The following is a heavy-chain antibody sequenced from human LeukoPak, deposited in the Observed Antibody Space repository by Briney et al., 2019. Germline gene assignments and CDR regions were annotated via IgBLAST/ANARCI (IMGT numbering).Heavy chain of an antibody. CDR2: ICGGGGCT. CDR3: AKLDTGTRY. J-gene: IGHJ4*02. D-gene: IGHD1-1*01. V-gene: IGHV3-23*01. Sequence: GGSLRLSCAASGFTFSSYSMNRVRQPPGKGLEWVSSICGGGGCTYYADSVRGRFTISRDNSKNTLYLQMDSLRAEDTAVYYCAKLDTGTRYWGQGTLVTVSS. CDR1: GFTFSSYS.